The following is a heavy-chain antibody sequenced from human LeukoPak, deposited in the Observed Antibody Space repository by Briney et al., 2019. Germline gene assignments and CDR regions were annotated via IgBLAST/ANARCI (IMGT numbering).Heavy chain of an antibody. D-gene: IGHD3-10*01. CDR1: GGSVSSGSYY. Sequence: PSETLSLTCTVSGGSVSSGSYYWSWIRQPPGKGLEWIGYIYYSGSTNYNPSLKSRVTISVDTSKNQFSLKLSSVTAADTAVYYSARGYYYGSGSYYYSYYYGMDVWGKGTTVTVSS. V-gene: IGHV4-61*01. J-gene: IGHJ6*04. CDR3: ARGYYYGSGSYYYSYYYGMDV. CDR2: IYYSGST.